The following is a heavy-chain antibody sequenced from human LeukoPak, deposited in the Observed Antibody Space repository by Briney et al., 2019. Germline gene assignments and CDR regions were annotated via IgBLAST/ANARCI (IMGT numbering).Heavy chain of an antibody. CDR3: ARVVRGWGLGYYFDY. Sequence: SQTLSLTCAVSGGSISSGGYSWSWIRQPPGKGLEWIGYIYHSGSTYYSPSLKSRVTISVDRSKNQFSLKLSSVTAADTAVYYCARVVRGWGLGYYFDYWGQGTLVTVSS. CDR1: GGSISSGGYS. CDR2: IYHSGST. J-gene: IGHJ4*02. D-gene: IGHD2-2*01. V-gene: IGHV4-30-2*01.